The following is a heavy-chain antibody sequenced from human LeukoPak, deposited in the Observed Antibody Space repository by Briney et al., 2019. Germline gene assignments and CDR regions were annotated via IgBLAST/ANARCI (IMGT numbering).Heavy chain of an antibody. V-gene: IGHV3-21*01. CDR1: GFTFSSYS. J-gene: IGHJ5*02. D-gene: IGHD3-9*01. Sequence: GGSLRLSCAASGFTFSSYSMNWVRQAPGKGLERVSSISSSSSYIYSADSVKGRFTISRDNAKNSLYLQMNSLRAEDTALYHCARDLLTGYYRTGNWFDPWGLGTLVTVSS. CDR3: ARDLLTGYYRTGNWFDP. CDR2: ISSSSSYI.